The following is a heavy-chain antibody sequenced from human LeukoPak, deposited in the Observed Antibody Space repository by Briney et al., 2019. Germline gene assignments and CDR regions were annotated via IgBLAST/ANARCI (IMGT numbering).Heavy chain of an antibody. CDR1: GYTFTSYG. J-gene: IGHJ3*02. Sequence: ASVKVSCKASGYTFTSYGISWVRQAPGQGLEWMGWISAYNGDTNYAQKLQGRVTMTTDTSTSTAYMELRSLRSDDTAVYYCARGLQENLAWLTAFSAFDIWGPGTMVTVSS. CDR2: ISAYNGDT. V-gene: IGHV1-18*01. D-gene: IGHD5-24*01. CDR3: ARGLQENLAWLTAFSAFDI.